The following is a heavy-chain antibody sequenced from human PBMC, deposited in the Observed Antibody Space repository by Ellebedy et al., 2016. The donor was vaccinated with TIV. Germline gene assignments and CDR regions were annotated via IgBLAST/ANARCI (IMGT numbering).Heavy chain of an antibody. CDR1: GFTFSSYG. V-gene: IGHV3-30*18. Sequence: GESLKISXAASGFTFSSYGMHWVRQAPGKGLEWVAVISYDGSNKYYADSVKGRFPISRDNSKNTLYLQMNSLRAEDTAVYYCAKDQHYYDSSGYSDYWGQGTLVTVSS. J-gene: IGHJ4*02. D-gene: IGHD3-22*01. CDR2: ISYDGSNK. CDR3: AKDQHYYDSSGYSDY.